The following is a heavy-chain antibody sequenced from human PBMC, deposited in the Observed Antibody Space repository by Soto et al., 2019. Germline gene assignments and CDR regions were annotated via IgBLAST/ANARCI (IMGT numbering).Heavy chain of an antibody. CDR3: EAVGATHYYYGMDV. CDR1: GFTFSSYA. D-gene: IGHD1-26*01. V-gene: IGHV3-30-3*01. CDR2: ISYDGSNK. J-gene: IGHJ6*02. Sequence: QVQLVESGGGVVQPGRSLRLSCAASGFTFSSYAMHWVRQAPGKGLEWVAVISYDGSNKYYADSVKGRFTISRDNSKNTLYLQMNSLRAEDTAVYYCEAVGATHYYYGMDVWGQGTTVTVSS.